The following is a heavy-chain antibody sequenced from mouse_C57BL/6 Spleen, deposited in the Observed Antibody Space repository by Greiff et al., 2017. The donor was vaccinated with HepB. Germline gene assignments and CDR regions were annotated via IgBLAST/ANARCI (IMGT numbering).Heavy chain of an antibody. CDR3: ARSPTVVAHWYFDV. V-gene: IGHV1-39*01. Sequence: EVQGVESGPELVKPGASVKISCKASGYSFTDYNMNWVKQSNGKSLEWIGVINPNYGTTSYNQKFKGKATLTVDQSSSTAYMQLNSLTSEDSAVYYCARSPTVVAHWYFDVWGTGTTVTVSS. J-gene: IGHJ1*03. CDR2: INPNYGTT. CDR1: GYSFTDYN. D-gene: IGHD1-1*01.